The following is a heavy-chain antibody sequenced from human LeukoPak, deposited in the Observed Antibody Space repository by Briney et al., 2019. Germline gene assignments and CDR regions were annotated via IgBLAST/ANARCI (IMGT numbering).Heavy chain of an antibody. CDR2: IYYRGDT. CDR3: TRNRGNYGGSPGCDWNEFDP. V-gene: IGHV4-39*07. CDR1: GGSISSSTYY. D-gene: IGHD1-1*01. J-gene: IGHJ5*02. Sequence: SETLSLTCAVSGGSISSSTYYWGWIRQPPGKGLEWIGTIYYRGDTYYNPSLKSRVTISLDTSKNQFSLRLTSVAAADTAVYYGTRNRGNYGGSPGCDWNEFDPGGRGALAPVPS.